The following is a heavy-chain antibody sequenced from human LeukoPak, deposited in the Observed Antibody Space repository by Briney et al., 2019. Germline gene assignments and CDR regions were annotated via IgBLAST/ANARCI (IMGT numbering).Heavy chain of an antibody. Sequence: PGGSLRLSCAASGFTFSGYGMSWVRQAPGKGLEWVSSISGNAVGTYYVDSVKGRFTISRDNSKNTLYLQMNSLRAEDTAVYYCAKYGIVVAGKGLPDWWGQGTLVTVSS. CDR1: GFTFSGYG. D-gene: IGHD6-19*01. CDR2: ISGNAVGT. CDR3: AKYGIVVAGKGLPDW. V-gene: IGHV3-23*01. J-gene: IGHJ4*02.